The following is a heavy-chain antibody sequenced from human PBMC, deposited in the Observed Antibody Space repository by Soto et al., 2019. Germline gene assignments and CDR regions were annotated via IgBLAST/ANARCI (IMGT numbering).Heavy chain of an antibody. D-gene: IGHD4-17*01. J-gene: IGHJ4*02. CDR2: ISAYNGNT. V-gene: IGHV1-18*01. Sequence: ASVKVSCKASGYTFTSYGISWVRQAPGQGLEWMGWISAYNGNTNYAQKLQGRVTVTTDTSTSTAYMELRSLRSDDTAVYYCARDFTDTTVTHPLGGYWGQGTLVTVSS. CDR1: GYTFTSYG. CDR3: ARDFTDTTVTHPLGGY.